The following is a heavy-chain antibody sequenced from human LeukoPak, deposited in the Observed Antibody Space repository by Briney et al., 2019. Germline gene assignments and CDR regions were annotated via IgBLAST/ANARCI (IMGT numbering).Heavy chain of an antibody. J-gene: IGHJ5*02. V-gene: IGHV1-24*01. CDR1: GYTLTELS. D-gene: IGHD6-19*01. Sequence: ASVKVSCKVSGYTLTELSIHWVRQAPGKGLEWMGGFDPEDGETIYAQKFQGRVTMTEDTSTDTAYMELSSLRSEDTAVYYCATLGGGYSSGWPNWFDPWGQGTLVTVSS. CDR2: FDPEDGET. CDR3: ATLGGGYSSGWPNWFDP.